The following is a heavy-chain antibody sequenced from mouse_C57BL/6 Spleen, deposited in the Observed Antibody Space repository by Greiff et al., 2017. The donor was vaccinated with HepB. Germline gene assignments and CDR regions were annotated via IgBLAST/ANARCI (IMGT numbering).Heavy chain of an antibody. CDR3: ERYGDGSSYFDD. J-gene: IGHJ2*01. CDR2: INPSDGST. D-gene: IGHD1-1*01. CDR1: GYTFTDHT. Sequence: QVQLQQSDAELVKPGASVKISCKVSGYTFTDHTMHWMKQRPEQGLEWIGYINPSDGSTKYNEKFKGKATLTADKSSSTAYMQLNSLTSEDSAVYICERYGDGSSYFDDWGKGTTLTVSS. V-gene: IGHV1-78*01.